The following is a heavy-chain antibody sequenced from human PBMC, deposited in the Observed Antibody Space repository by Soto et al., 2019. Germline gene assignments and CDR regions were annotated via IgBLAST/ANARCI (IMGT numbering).Heavy chain of an antibody. CDR3: ARDPPPPDY. J-gene: IGHJ4*02. Sequence: APVKGSCKASCYTLARYAISWMRQAPGQGLEWMGWISAYNGNTNYAQKLQGRVTMTTDTSTSTAYMELRSLRSDDTAVYYCARDPPPPDYWGQGTLVTVSS. V-gene: IGHV1-18*01. CDR2: ISAYNGNT. CDR1: CYTLARYA.